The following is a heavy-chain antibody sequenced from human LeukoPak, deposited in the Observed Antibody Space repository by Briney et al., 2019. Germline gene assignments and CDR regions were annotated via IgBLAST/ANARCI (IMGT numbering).Heavy chain of an antibody. Sequence: PSETLSLTCTVSGGSISSYYWSWIRQSPGKGLEWIGYIYYSGSTNYNPSLKSRVTISVDTSKNQFSLKLSSVTAADTDVYYCARVSSGWYNWCDPWGQGTLVTVSS. J-gene: IGHJ5*02. CDR1: GGSISSYY. V-gene: IGHV4-59*01. CDR2: IYYSGST. D-gene: IGHD6-19*01. CDR3: ARVSSGWYNWCDP.